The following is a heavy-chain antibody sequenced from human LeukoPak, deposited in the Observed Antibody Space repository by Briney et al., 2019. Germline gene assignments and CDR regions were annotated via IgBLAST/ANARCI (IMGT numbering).Heavy chain of an antibody. J-gene: IGHJ4*02. CDR2: ISAYNGNT. V-gene: IGHV1-18*01. CDR3: ARDGSSSSWYVVPYFDY. D-gene: IGHD6-13*01. Sequence: ASVKVSRKASGYTFTSYGISWVRQAPGQGLEWMGWISAYNGNTNYAQKLQGRVTMTTDTSTSTAYMELRSLRSDDTAVYYCARDGSSSSWYVVPYFDYWGQGTLVTVSS. CDR1: GYTFTSYG.